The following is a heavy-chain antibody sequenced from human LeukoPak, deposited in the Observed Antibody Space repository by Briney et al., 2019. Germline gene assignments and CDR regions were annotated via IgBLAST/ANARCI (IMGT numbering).Heavy chain of an antibody. J-gene: IGHJ4*02. CDR1: GFTFSSYS. D-gene: IGHD5-24*01. Sequence: KPGGSLRLSCAASGFTFSSYSMNWVRQAPGKGLEWVSSISSSSSYIYYADSVKGRFTISRDNAKSSLYLQMNSLRAEDTAVYYCARDTVEMATTNYWGIDYWGQGTLVTVSS. CDR2: ISSSSSYI. V-gene: IGHV3-21*01. CDR3: ARDTVEMATTNYWGIDY.